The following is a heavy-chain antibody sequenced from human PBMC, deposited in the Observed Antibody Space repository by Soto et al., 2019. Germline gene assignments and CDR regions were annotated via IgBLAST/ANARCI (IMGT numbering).Heavy chain of an antibody. Sequence: QVQLVESGGGVVQPGRSLRLSCAASEFTFSSYGMHWVRQAPGKGLERVAVISYDGSNKHCADSVKGRFTISRDNSKNTLYLQVNSLRAEDTAGYYCAKDPGNMIRGVSHGMGVCGQGTTVTVSS. CDR2: ISYDGSNK. V-gene: IGHV3-30*18. CDR1: EFTFSSYG. J-gene: IGHJ6*02. D-gene: IGHD3-10*01. CDR3: AKDPGNMIRGVSHGMGV.